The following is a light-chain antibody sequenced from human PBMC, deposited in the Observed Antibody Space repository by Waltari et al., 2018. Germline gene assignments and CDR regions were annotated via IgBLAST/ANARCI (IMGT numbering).Light chain of an antibody. CDR2: DAS. V-gene: IGKV1-33*01. Sequence: DIQMTQSPSSLSASVGDRVTITCQASQDISKSLNWYQQKPGKAPNLLIYDASNLQRGVPSRFSGSGSGTHFTFTINSLQPEDIATYYCQQFANLPRTFGGGTKVQIK. CDR3: QQFANLPRT. J-gene: IGKJ4*01. CDR1: QDISKS.